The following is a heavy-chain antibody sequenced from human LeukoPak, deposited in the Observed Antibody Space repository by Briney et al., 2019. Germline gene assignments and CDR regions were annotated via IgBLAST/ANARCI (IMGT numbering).Heavy chain of an antibody. Sequence: ASVKVSCKASGYTFTSYGISWVRQAPGQGLEWMGWISAYNGNTNYAQKLQGRVTMTTDTSTSTAYMELRSLRSDDTAVYYCARDHCSGGSCYPPNWFDPWGQGTLVTDSS. V-gene: IGHV1-18*04. J-gene: IGHJ5*02. CDR3: ARDHCSGGSCYPPNWFDP. CDR1: GYTFTSYG. D-gene: IGHD2-15*01. CDR2: ISAYNGNT.